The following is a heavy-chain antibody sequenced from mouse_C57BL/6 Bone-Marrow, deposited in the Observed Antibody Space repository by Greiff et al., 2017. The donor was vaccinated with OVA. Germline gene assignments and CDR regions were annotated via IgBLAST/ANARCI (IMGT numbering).Heavy chain of an antibody. Sequence: QVQLQQPGAELVKPGASVKLSCKASGYTFTSYWMHWVKQRPGQGLEWIGMIHTNRGSTNYNEKFKSKATLTADKSSSTAYMQLRSLTSDDAAVYYCARFFPPLDYWRQGTTVTVSS. CDR1: GYTFTSYW. V-gene: IGHV1-64*01. CDR3: ARFFPPLDY. J-gene: IGHJ4*01. CDR2: IHTNRGST.